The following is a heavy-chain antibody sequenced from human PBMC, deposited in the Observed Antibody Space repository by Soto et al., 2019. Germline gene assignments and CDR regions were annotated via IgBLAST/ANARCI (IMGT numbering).Heavy chain of an antibody. D-gene: IGHD2-8*02. CDR1: CGSVFSSSSY. J-gene: IGHJ4*02. CDR2: IFYNGKT. CDR3: ARGMTPPGAPAWYYFDS. V-gene: IGHV4-39*07. Sequence: SETLSLTCTVTCGSVFSSSSYWAWIRQSPGKGLEWIGQIFYNGKTYYSPSLGSRVTMSADVSKNQFSLRLTSVTAADTALYYCARGMTPPGAPAWYYFDSWGQGTLVTVSS.